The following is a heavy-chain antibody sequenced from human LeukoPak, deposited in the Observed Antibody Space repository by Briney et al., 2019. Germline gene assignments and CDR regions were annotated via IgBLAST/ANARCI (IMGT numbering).Heavy chain of an antibody. CDR1: GGSITSYY. CDR3: AREGRDDAFDI. J-gene: IGHJ3*02. Sequence: PSETLSLTCTVSGGSITSYYWSWIRQPPGKGLEWIGYIYYSGSTNYNPSLKSRVTISVDTSKNQFSLKLSSVTAADTAVYYCAREGRDDAFDIWGQGTMVTVSS. V-gene: IGHV4-59*01. CDR2: IYYSGST.